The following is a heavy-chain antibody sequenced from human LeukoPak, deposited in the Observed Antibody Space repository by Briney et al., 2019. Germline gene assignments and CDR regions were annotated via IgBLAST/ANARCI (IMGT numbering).Heavy chain of an antibody. CDR2: INHSGST. Sequence: KTSETLSLTCAVYGGSFSGYYWSWIRQPPGKGLEWIGEINHSGSTNYNSSLKSRVTISVDTSKNQFSLKLSSVTAADTAVYYCARDQRYSSGWEVRWFDPWGQGTLVTVSS. CDR1: GGSFSGYY. CDR3: ARDQRYSSGWEVRWFDP. D-gene: IGHD6-19*01. V-gene: IGHV4-34*01. J-gene: IGHJ5*02.